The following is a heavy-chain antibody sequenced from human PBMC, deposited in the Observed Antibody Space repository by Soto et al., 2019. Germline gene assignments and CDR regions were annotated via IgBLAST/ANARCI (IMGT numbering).Heavy chain of an antibody. Sequence: QVQLVESGGGVVQPGRSLRLSCAASGFTFSSYGMHWVRQAPGKGLEWVAVIWYDGSNKYYADSVKGRFTISRDNSKNTLYLQMNSLRAEDTAVYYCARGISSGRDAFDIWGQGTMVTVSS. CDR2: IWYDGSNK. V-gene: IGHV3-33*01. CDR1: GFTFSSYG. J-gene: IGHJ3*02. D-gene: IGHD6-19*01. CDR3: ARGISSGRDAFDI.